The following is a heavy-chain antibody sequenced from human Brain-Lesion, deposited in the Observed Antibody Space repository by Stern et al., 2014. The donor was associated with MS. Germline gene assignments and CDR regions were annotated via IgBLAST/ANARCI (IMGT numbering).Heavy chain of an antibody. J-gene: IGHJ4*02. CDR3: ARFPASRPHVFDS. Sequence: QVQLVQSGPGLVKPSGTLSLTCAVSGGPISSSNWWSWVRQSPGKGLEWIGESDHSGSTIYNPSLTSRVTVSAYKSKNRFSLNLSSVPAADTAVYFCARFPASRPHVFDSWGQGTLVTVSS. CDR2: SDHSGST. V-gene: IGHV4-4*02. CDR1: GGPISSSNW. D-gene: IGHD6-13*01.